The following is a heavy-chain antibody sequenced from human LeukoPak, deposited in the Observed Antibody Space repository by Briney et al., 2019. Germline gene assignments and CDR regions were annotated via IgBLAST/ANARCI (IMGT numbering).Heavy chain of an antibody. V-gene: IGHV3-9*01. Sequence: GGSLRLSCAASGFTFSSYAMSWVRQAPGKGLEWVSGISWNSGSIGYADSVKGRFTISRDNAKNSLYLQMNSLRAEDTALYYCAKGVRITMVRGAFDIWGQGTMVTVSS. D-gene: IGHD3-10*01. CDR3: AKGVRITMVRGAFDI. CDR1: GFTFSSYA. CDR2: ISWNSGSI. J-gene: IGHJ3*02.